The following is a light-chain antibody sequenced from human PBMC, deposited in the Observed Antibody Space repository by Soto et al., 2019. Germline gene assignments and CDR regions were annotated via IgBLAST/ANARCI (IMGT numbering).Light chain of an antibody. CDR2: DVS. CDR3: SSYTSSSTLGV. Sequence: QSALTQPASVSGSPGQSITISCTGTISDVGDYNYVSWYQQHPGEAPKLMIYDVSNRPSGVSNRFSGSKSGNTASLTISGVQAEDEADYYCSSYTSSSTLGVFGGGTKLTVL. V-gene: IGLV2-14*01. CDR1: ISDVGDYNY. J-gene: IGLJ2*01.